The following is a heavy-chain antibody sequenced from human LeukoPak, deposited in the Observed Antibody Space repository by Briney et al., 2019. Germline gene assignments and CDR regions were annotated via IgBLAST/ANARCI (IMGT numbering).Heavy chain of an antibody. CDR3: ARIRVQQQLVHYYYYMDV. CDR1: GGTFSSYA. D-gene: IGHD6-13*01. J-gene: IGHJ6*03. CDR2: IIPIFGTA. Sequence: GSSVKVSCKASGGTFSSYAISWVRQAPGQGLEWMGGIIPIFGTANYAQKFQGRVTITADESTSTAYMELSSLRSEDTAVYYCARIRVQQQLVHYYYYMDVWGKGTTVTVSS. V-gene: IGHV1-69*01.